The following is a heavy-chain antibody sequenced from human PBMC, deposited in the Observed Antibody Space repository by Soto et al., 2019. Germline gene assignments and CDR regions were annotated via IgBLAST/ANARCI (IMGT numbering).Heavy chain of an antibody. CDR2: IYISGNT. J-gene: IGHJ6*02. CDR1: GDSVSSYY. V-gene: IGHV4-59*02. CDR3: ARGVLRYYYYGMDV. Sequence: QVQLQESGPGLVKPSETLSLSCTVSGDSVSSYYWSWIRRLPGRGLEWIGYIYISGNTNYNPSLKSRVTISRDTSKNQFSLNLKSVTAADTAVYYCARGVLRYYYYGMDVWGPGTTVTVSS.